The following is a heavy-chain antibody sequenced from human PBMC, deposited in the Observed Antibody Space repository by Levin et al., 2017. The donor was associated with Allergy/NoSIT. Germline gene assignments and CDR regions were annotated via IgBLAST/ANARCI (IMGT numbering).Heavy chain of an antibody. D-gene: IGHD3-3*02. CDR3: ARQVRLAPGEYYFDY. CDR1: GYSFTTFW. Sequence: GESLKISCKGSGYSFTTFWIGWVRQMPGKGLQLMGIIDPIDSDTRYSPSFQGQFTMSADKSINTAYLHWSSLKASDTAMYYCARQVRLAPGEYYFDYWGQGTLVTVSS. CDR2: IDPIDSDT. V-gene: IGHV5-51*01. J-gene: IGHJ4*02.